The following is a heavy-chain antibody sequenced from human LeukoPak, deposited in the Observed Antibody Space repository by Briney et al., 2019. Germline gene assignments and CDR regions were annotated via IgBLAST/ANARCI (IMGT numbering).Heavy chain of an antibody. D-gene: IGHD3-22*01. CDR2: ISAYNGNT. V-gene: IGHV1-18*01. Sequence: ASVKVSCKASGYTFTSYGISWVRQAPGQGLEWMGWISAYNGNTNYAHKLQGRVTMTTDTSTRTAYMELRSLRSDDTAVYYCARDGSSRRSPYYYDSSAYGFDPWGQGTLVTVSS. CDR1: GYTFTSYG. J-gene: IGHJ5*02. CDR3: ARDGSSRRSPYYYDSSAYGFDP.